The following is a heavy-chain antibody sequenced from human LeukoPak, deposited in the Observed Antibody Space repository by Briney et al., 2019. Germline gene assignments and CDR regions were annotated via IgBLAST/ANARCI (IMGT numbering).Heavy chain of an antibody. V-gene: IGHV4-34*01. CDR2: INHSGRT. D-gene: IGHD2-2*01. CDR3: ARDVVVVPAAIHYGMDV. CDR1: GGSFSDYF. Sequence: SETLSLTCAVYGGSFSDYFWGWTRQPPGKGLEWIGEINHSGRTYYNPSLKSRVTISVDTSKNQFSLNLSSVTAADTAVYYCARDVVVVPAAIHYGMDVWGQGTTVTVSS. J-gene: IGHJ6*02.